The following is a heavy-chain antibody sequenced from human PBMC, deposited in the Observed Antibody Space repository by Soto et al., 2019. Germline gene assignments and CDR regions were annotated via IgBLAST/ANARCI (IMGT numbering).Heavy chain of an antibody. D-gene: IGHD6-19*01. CDR3: ARDLAVVGTGPRHYYSGMDV. CDR1: GFTFRSYA. Sequence: GGSLRLSCAASGFTFRSYAMHWVRQAPGKGLEWVAVISYDGSNKYYAESVKGRFTISRDNSKNTLYLQMNSLRAEAPAVYYFARDLAVVGTGPRHYYSGMDVGGQGTTVTV. V-gene: IGHV3-30-3*01. CDR2: ISYDGSNK. J-gene: IGHJ6*02.